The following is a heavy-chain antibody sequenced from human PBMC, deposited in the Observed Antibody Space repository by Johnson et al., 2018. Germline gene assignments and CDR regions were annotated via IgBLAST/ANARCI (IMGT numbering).Heavy chain of an antibody. CDR1: GFTFSNYA. D-gene: IGHD1-26*01. CDR2: ISSSSTTI. CDR3: VRDARSPDY. V-gene: IGHV3-48*02. J-gene: IGHJ4*02. Sequence: VQLVQSGGGLVQAGVSRRLSCVASGFTFSNYAMNWVRQAPGKGRARLSYISSSSTTIYYADSLKGRFTLVRDNAESSLYLQMDSLRDEDTAVYYRVRDARSPDYWGQGTLVTVSS.